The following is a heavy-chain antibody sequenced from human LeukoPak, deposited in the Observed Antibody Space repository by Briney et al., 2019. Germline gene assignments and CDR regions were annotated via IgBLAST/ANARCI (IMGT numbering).Heavy chain of an antibody. Sequence: ASVKVSCKASGYTFTGYYMHWVRQPPGQGLEWMGWINPNSGGTNYAQKFQGRVTMTRDTYISTAYMELSRLRSDDTAVYYCARSPIVATKDYYYYYYMDVWGKGTTVTVSS. D-gene: IGHD5-12*01. V-gene: IGHV1-2*02. CDR2: INPNSGGT. CDR1: GYTFTGYY. CDR3: ARSPIVATKDYYYYYYMDV. J-gene: IGHJ6*03.